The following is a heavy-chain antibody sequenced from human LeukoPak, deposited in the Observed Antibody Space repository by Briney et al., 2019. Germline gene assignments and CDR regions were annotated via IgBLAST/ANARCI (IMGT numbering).Heavy chain of an antibody. Sequence: GGSLRLSCAASGFTFSSYAMSWVRQGPGKGLEWVSAIVGRGDSTYYADSVKGRFTISRDNSKNTMYLRMNSLRVEDTAIYYCAKDLHWKLGVEGWFDPWGQGTLVTVSS. V-gene: IGHV3-23*01. CDR3: AKDLHWKLGVEGWFDP. CDR1: GFTFSSYA. CDR2: IVGRGDST. D-gene: IGHD1-1*01. J-gene: IGHJ5*02.